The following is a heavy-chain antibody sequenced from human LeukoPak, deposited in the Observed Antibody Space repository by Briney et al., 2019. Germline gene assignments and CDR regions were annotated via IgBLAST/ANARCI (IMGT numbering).Heavy chain of an antibody. CDR2: INPNSGGT. CDR1: GYTFTGYY. CDR3: ARDSIAAAGTFSDY. Sequence: ASVKVSCKASGYTFTGYYMHWVRQAPGQRLEWMGWINPNSGGTNYAQKFQGRVTMTTDTSTSTAYMELRSLRSDDTAVYYCARDSIAAAGTFSDYWGQGTLVTVSS. J-gene: IGHJ4*02. D-gene: IGHD6-13*01. V-gene: IGHV1-2*02.